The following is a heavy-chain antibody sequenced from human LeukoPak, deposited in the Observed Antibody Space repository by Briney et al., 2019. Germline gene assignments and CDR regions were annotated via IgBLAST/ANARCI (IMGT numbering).Heavy chain of an antibody. CDR3: VRHVHTSGWYPDY. Sequence: GESLKISXKGSGYSFISYWIGWVRQTPGKGLEWIGIIYPGDSDTRYSPSFQGQVTISVDKSISTAYLQWSGLKASDTAMYYCVRHVHTSGWYPDYWGQGTLVTVSS. CDR2: IYPGDSDT. V-gene: IGHV5-51*01. J-gene: IGHJ4*02. D-gene: IGHD6-19*01. CDR1: GYSFISYW.